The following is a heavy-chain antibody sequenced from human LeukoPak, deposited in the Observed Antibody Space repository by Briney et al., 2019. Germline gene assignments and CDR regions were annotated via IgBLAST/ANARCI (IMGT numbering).Heavy chain of an antibody. CDR3: ARVLYSSSWDAFDI. Sequence: ASVKVSCKASGYTFTGYYMHWVRQAPGQGPEWMGWINPNSGGTNYAQKFQGRVTMTRDTSISTAYMELSRLRPDDTAVYYCARVLYSSSWDAFDIWGQGTMVTVSS. J-gene: IGHJ3*02. D-gene: IGHD6-13*01. CDR1: GYTFTGYY. CDR2: INPNSGGT. V-gene: IGHV1-2*02.